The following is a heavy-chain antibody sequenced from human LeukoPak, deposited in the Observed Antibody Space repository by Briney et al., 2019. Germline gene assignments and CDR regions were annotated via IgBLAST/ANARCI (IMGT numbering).Heavy chain of an antibody. Sequence: PGGSLRPSCAAPGSPLSTYVINWVRQAPGKGLKWLAVISEDGSYGYTADSVKGRFTISRDNSKNTLYLQMNSLRAEDTAVYYCARKGGGSGSYDYFDFWGQGSLVTVSS. CDR3: ARKGGGSGSYDYFDF. V-gene: IGHV3-30*04. J-gene: IGHJ4*02. D-gene: IGHD6-19*01. CDR1: GSPLSTYV. CDR2: ISEDGSYG.